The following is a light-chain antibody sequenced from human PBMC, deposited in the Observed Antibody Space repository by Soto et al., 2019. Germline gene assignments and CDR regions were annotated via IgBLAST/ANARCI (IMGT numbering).Light chain of an antibody. J-gene: IGKJ5*01. CDR2: DAS. CDR3: QQYDDLPIT. Sequence: DIQMTQSPSSLSASVGDPVLITWPASQDISHYLNWYQQKPGKAPKLLIYDASNLHPGVPSRFRGSGSGTEFSFKITSLQPEDVATYYCQQYDDLPITFGQGTRLEIK. V-gene: IGKV1-33*01. CDR1: QDISHY.